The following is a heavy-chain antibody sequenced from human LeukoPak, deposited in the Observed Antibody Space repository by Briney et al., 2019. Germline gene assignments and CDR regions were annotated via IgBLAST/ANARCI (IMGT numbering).Heavy chain of an antibody. V-gene: IGHV4-39*01. CDR3: ARLYYYGSGSYLSGFDI. Sequence: SETLSLTCTVSGDSISSSSYYWGWIRQPPGKGLEWIGSVHHSGSTYYTPSLKSRVTISVDTSKNQFSLKLSSVTAADTAVYQCARLYYYGSGSYLSGFDIWGQGTMVTVSS. CDR2: VHHSGST. J-gene: IGHJ3*02. CDR1: GDSISSSSYY. D-gene: IGHD3-10*01.